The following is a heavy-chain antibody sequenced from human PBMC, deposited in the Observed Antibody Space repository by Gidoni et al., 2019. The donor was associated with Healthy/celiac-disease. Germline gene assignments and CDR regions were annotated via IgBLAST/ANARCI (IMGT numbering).Heavy chain of an antibody. CDR3: AHTESRYCSSTSCRNWFDP. CDR2: IFPILDKA. J-gene: IGHJ5*02. V-gene: IGHV1-69*04. Sequence: QVQLVQSGAEPTNPGSSVRVSCKASGGTFSSYPISWVRQAPGQGLEWMGRIFPILDKANYAQKFQGRVTITADKSTSTAYMELSSLRSEDTAVYYCAHTESRYCSSTSCRNWFDPWGQGTLVTVSS. CDR1: GGTFSSYP. D-gene: IGHD2-2*01.